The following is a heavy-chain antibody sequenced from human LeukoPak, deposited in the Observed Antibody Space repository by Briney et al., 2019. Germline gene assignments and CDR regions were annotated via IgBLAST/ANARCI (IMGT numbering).Heavy chain of an antibody. Sequence: PGGSLRLSCAASGFTFSDYWMHWVRQAPGKGLVWVSRINTDGTFTRYADSVQGRFTISRDTAKNTLFLQMNSLRAEDTAVYYCAKGSLSVPHSSDWYRYWGQGTLVTVSS. CDR3: AKGSLSVPHSSDWYRY. CDR2: INTDGTFT. V-gene: IGHV3-74*01. J-gene: IGHJ4*02. D-gene: IGHD6-13*01. CDR1: GFTFSDYW.